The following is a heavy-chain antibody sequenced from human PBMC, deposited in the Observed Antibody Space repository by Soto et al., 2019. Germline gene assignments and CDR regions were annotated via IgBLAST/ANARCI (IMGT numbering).Heavy chain of an antibody. CDR2: IWYDGSNK. Sequence: GGSLRLSCAASGFTFSSYGMHWVRQAPGKGLEWVAVIWYDGSNKYYADSVKGRFTISRDNSKNTLYLQMNSLRAEDTAVYYCARGSGFWYRTRLGYGMDVWGQGTTVTVSS. J-gene: IGHJ6*02. CDR3: ARGSGFWYRTRLGYGMDV. D-gene: IGHD1-26*01. CDR1: GFTFSSYG. V-gene: IGHV3-33*01.